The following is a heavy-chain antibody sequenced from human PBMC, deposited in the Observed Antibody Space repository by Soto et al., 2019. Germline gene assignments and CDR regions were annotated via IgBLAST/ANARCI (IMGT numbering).Heavy chain of an antibody. J-gene: IGHJ4*02. Sequence: QVQLQESGPGLVKPSQTLSLTCTVSGGSISSGDYYWSWIRQPPGKGLEWIGYIYYSGSTYYNPSLKSRVTISVDTSKNQFSLKLSSVTAADTAVYYCARETYDFWSGYYLDDYWGQGTLVTVSS. CDR1: GGSISSGDYY. CDR3: ARETYDFWSGYYLDDY. V-gene: IGHV4-30-4*01. CDR2: IYYSGST. D-gene: IGHD3-3*01.